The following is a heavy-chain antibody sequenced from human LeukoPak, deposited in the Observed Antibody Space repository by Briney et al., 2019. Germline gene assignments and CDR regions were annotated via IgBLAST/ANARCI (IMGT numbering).Heavy chain of an antibody. CDR3: ARAGVAARHLDY. CDR2: INPNSGGT. D-gene: IGHD6-6*01. J-gene: IGHJ4*02. V-gene: IGHV1-2*02. CDR1: GYTFTGYY. Sequence: ASVKVSCKASGYTFTGYYMHWVRQAPGQGIEWMGWINPNSGGTNYAQKFQGRVTMTRDTSISTAYMELSRLRSDDTAVYYCARAGVAARHLDYWGQGTLVTVSS.